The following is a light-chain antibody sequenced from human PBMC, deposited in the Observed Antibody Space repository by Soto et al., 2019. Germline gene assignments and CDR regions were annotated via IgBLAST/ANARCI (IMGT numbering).Light chain of an antibody. CDR2: QDS. V-gene: IGLV3-1*01. Sequence: SYELTQPPSVSVSPGQTASITCSGDKLGDKYACWYQQKPGQSPVLVIYQDSKRPSGIPKRFSGSNSGNTATLTISGTQAMDEADYYCQAWDSSTAEVFGTGTKLTVL. CDR3: QAWDSSTAEV. CDR1: KLGDKY. J-gene: IGLJ1*01.